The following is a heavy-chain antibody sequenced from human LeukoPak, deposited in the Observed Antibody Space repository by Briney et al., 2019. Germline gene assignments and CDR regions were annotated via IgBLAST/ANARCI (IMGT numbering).Heavy chain of an antibody. CDR1: GFTFSSYA. CDR2: ISGSGGST. CDR3: AKDEILDYGPGQGWYFDL. J-gene: IGHJ2*01. D-gene: IGHD4-17*01. Sequence: TGASLRLSCAASGFTFSSYAMSWVRQAPGKGLEWVSAISGSGGSTYYADSVKGRFTISRDNSKNTLYLQMNSLRAEDTAVYYCAKDEILDYGPGQGWYFDLWGRGTLVTVSS. V-gene: IGHV3-23*01.